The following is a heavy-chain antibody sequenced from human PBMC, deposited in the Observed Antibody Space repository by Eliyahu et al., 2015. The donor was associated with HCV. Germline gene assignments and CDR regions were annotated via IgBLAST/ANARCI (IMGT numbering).Heavy chain of an antibody. Sequence: QVQLQESGPGLVKPSETLSLTCSVSGXSISSYYWSWIRQSPGKGLEWIGYIHYSGSTTHNPSLKSRVTISVDTSKNQFSLKLSSVTAADTAVYYCASGGGGIAVTGTGGWFDPCGQGTLVTVSS. J-gene: IGHJ5*02. CDR2: IHYSGST. V-gene: IGHV4-59*01. CDR1: GXSISSYY. CDR3: ASGGGGIAVTGTGGWFDP. D-gene: IGHD6-19*01.